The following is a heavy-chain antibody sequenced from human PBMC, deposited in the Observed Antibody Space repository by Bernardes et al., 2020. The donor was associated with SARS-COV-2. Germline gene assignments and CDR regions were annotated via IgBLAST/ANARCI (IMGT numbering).Heavy chain of an antibody. V-gene: IGHV3-7*01. CDR1: GFTFSRHW. J-gene: IGHJ6*02. CDR3: ARVGRGSSSRYDYYGLDV. CDR2: IKEDGSEK. Sequence: GGSLRLSCAASGFTFSRHWMSWVRQAPGKGLEWVANIKEDGSEKYYVDSVKGRFTISRDNAKSSLYLQMNSLRDEDTAVYYCARVGRGSSSRYDYYGLDVWGQGTTVTVSS. D-gene: IGHD6-6*01.